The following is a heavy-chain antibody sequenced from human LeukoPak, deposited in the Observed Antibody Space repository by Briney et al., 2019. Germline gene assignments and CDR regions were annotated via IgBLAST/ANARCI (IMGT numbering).Heavy chain of an antibody. D-gene: IGHD6-6*01. V-gene: IGHV4-59*01. CDR1: GGSIDSYY. CDR2: IYYSGST. CDR3: ARGRIASSAPYYYSMDV. J-gene: IGHJ6*03. Sequence: SETLSLTCTVSGGSIDSYYWSWIRQPPGKGLEWIGYIYYSGSTSNNPSLKSRVTTSVDTSKNQFSLNLSSVTAADTAVYYCARGRIASSAPYYYSMDVWGKGTTVTDSS.